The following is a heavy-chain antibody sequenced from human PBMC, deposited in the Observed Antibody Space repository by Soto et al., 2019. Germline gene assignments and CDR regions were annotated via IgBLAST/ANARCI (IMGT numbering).Heavy chain of an antibody. CDR3: ARDRGYSGYDPPYYYYGMDV. J-gene: IGHJ6*02. Sequence: VQLVESGGGLVQPGGSLRLSCAASGFTFSSYEMNWVRQAPGKGLEWVSYISSSGSTIYYADSVKGRFTISRDNAKNSLYLQMNSLRAEDTAVYYCARDRGYSGYDPPYYYYGMDVWGQGTTVTVSS. D-gene: IGHD5-12*01. CDR1: GFTFSSYE. CDR2: ISSSGSTI. V-gene: IGHV3-48*03.